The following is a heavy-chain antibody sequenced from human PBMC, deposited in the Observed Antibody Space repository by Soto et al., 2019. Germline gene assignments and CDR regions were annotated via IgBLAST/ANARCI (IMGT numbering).Heavy chain of an antibody. V-gene: IGHV3-23*01. CDR2: ISGSGGST. J-gene: IGHJ4*02. CDR3: AKDPTYYDFWSGYYPYYFDY. CDR1: GFTFSSYA. Sequence: EVQLLESGGGLVQPGGSLRLSCAASGFTFSSYAMSWVRQAPGKGLEWVSAISGSGGSTYYADSVKGRFTISRDNSKNTLYLQMNSLRAEDTAVYHCAKDPTYYDFWSGYYPYYFDYWGQGTLVTVSS. D-gene: IGHD3-3*01.